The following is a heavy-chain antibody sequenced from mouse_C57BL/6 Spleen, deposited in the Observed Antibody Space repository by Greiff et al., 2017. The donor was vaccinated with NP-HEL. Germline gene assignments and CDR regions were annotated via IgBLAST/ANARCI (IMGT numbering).Heavy chain of an antibody. D-gene: IGHD2-2*01. V-gene: IGHV1-26*01. CDR2: INPNNGGT. J-gene: IGHJ4*01. CDR3: ASGRTQGLRRHYYAMDY. CDR1: GYTFTDYY. Sequence: EVQLQQSGPELVKPGASVKISCKASGYTFTDYYMNWVKQSHGKSLEWIGDINPNNGGTSYNQKFKGKATLTVDKSSSTAYMELRSLTSEDSAVYYCASGRTQGLRRHYYAMDYWGQGTSVTVSS.